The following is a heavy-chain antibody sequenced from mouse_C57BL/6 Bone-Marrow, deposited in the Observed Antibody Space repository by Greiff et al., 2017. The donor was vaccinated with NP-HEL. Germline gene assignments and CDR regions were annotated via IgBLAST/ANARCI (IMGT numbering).Heavy chain of an antibody. Sequence: EVQLVESGPGLVKPSQSLSLTCSVTGYSITSGYYWNWIRQFPGNKLEWMGYISYDGSNNYNPSLKNRISITRDTSKNQFFLKLNSVTTEDTATYYCAYYYGSSYFAYWGQGTLVTVSA. D-gene: IGHD1-1*01. CDR3: AYYYGSSYFAY. CDR2: ISYDGSN. V-gene: IGHV3-6*01. J-gene: IGHJ3*01. CDR1: GYSITSGYY.